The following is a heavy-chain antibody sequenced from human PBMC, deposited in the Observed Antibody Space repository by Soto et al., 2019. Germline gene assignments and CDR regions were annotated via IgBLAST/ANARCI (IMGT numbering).Heavy chain of an antibody. J-gene: IGHJ4*02. D-gene: IGHD3-22*01. CDR1: GFTFSSYG. CDR3: ARDQDSSGYYYDY. Sequence: QVQLVESGGCVVQPGRSLRLSCAASGFTFSSYGMHWVRQAPGKGLEWVAVIWYDGSNKYYADSVKGRFTIPRDNSKNTLYLQMNSLRAEDTAVYYCARDQDSSGYYYDYWGQGTLVTVSS. V-gene: IGHV3-33*01. CDR2: IWYDGSNK.